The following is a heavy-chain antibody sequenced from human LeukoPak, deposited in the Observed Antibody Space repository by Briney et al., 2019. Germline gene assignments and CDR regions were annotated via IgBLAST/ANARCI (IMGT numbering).Heavy chain of an antibody. J-gene: IGHJ4*02. CDR2: ISYDGNNE. V-gene: IGHV3-30*18. CDR1: GFTFSSYG. Sequence: GRSLRLSCAASGFTFSSYGMHWVRQTPGKGLEWVAVISYDGNNEYYADSVKGRFTISRDNSKNTLYLQMNSLRAEDTAVYYCAKDHRFIVATYCFDYWGQGTLVTVSS. D-gene: IGHD5-12*01. CDR3: AKDHRFIVATYCFDY.